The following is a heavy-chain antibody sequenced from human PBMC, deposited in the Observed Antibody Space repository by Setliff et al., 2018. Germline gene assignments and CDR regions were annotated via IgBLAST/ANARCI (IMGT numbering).Heavy chain of an antibody. J-gene: IGHJ3*02. V-gene: IGHV1-69*10. CDR2: LIPMIGRV. D-gene: IGHD2-21*02. Sequence: ASVKVSCKASGYTFTSYGISWVRQAPGQGLEWMGGLIPMIGRVNYAQRFQGRVSMTADKFTNTAYMELSGLRSEDTALYFCATDLKFTRFCFGSNCYSGAFEMWGQGTMVTVSS. CDR1: GYTFTSYG. CDR3: ATDLKFTRFCFGSNCYSGAFEM.